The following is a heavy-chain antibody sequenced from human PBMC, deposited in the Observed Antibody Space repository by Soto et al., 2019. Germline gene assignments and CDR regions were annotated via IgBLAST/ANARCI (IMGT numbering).Heavy chain of an antibody. J-gene: IGHJ4*02. Sequence: VGSLRLSCAASGFTFSSYSMNWVRQAPGKGLEWVSSISSSSSYIYYADSVKGRFTISRDNAKNSLYLQMNSLRAEDTAVYYCARDQRSWPVDYWGQGTLVTSPQ. CDR3: ARDQRSWPVDY. V-gene: IGHV3-21*01. CDR2: ISSSSSYI. CDR1: GFTFSSYS. D-gene: IGHD6-13*01.